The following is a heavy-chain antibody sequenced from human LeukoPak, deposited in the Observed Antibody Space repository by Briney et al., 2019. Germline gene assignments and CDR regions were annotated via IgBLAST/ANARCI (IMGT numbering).Heavy chain of an antibody. V-gene: IGHV3-74*01. CDR2: INSDGFSI. J-gene: IGHJ5*02. D-gene: IGHD3-22*01. CDR3: ARSGYYFGFDP. Sequence: GGSLRLSCAASGFTFSSYWMHWVRQAPGKGLVWVSRINSDGFSISYADSVKGRFTISRDNAKNTLYPQMTSLRAEDTAVYYCARSGYYFGFDPWGQGTLVTVSS. CDR1: GFTFSSYW.